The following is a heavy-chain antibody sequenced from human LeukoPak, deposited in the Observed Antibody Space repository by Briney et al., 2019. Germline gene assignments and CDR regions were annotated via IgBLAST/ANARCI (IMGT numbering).Heavy chain of an antibody. CDR3: ASPRPYYYDSSGIRDDAFDI. J-gene: IGHJ3*02. CDR1: GFTVSSNY. Sequence: PGGSLRLSCAASGFTVSSNYMSWVRQAPGKGLEWVSVIYSGGSTYYADSVKGRFTISRDNSKNTLYLQMNSLRAEDTAVYHCASPRPYYYDSSGIRDDAFDIWGQGTMVTVSS. CDR2: IYSGGST. V-gene: IGHV3-53*01. D-gene: IGHD3-22*01.